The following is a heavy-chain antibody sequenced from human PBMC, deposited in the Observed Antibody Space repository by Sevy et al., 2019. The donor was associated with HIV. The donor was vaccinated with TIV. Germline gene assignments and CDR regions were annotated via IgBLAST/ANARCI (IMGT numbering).Heavy chain of an antibody. J-gene: IGHJ4*02. V-gene: IGHV4-61*01. CDR3: ARVSTMVEEVTYFFDY. CDR2: IHYRGST. Sequence: SETLSLTCGVSGASVRSGNYYWSWIWQAPGKGLEWIGYIHYRGSTNYTPSLKSRVTISVDTSKNQFSLRLISVTDADTAVYYCARVSTMVEEVTYFFDYWGPGTLVTVSS. D-gene: IGHD3-10*01. CDR1: GASVRSGNYY.